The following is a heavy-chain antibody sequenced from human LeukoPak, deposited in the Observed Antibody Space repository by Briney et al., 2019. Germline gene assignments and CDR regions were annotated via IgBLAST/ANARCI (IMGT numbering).Heavy chain of an antibody. CDR3: AMRDCSSTSCYIQSAFDI. D-gene: IGHD2-2*02. Sequence: PGGSLRLSCAVSGFTFSSYGMHWVRQAPGKGLEWVAFIPFDTSNKHYADSVKGRFTISRDNSKNTLYLQMNSLRAEDTAVYYCAMRDCSSTSCYIQSAFDIWGQGTMVTVSS. CDR1: GFTFSSYG. CDR2: IPFDTSNK. J-gene: IGHJ3*02. V-gene: IGHV3-30*02.